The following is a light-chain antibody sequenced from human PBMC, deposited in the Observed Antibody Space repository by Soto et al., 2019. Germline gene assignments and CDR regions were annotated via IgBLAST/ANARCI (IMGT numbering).Light chain of an antibody. CDR1: SGHSSYA. CDR2: LNSDGSP. V-gene: IGLV4-69*01. Sequence: QLVLTQSPSASASLGASVKLTCTLSSGHSSYAIAWHQQQPEKGPPYLIKLNSDGSPSKGDGIPDRFSGSSSGAERYLTISRLQSEDEADYYCQTWGTGIRVFGGGTKVTVL. J-gene: IGLJ2*01. CDR3: QTWGTGIRV.